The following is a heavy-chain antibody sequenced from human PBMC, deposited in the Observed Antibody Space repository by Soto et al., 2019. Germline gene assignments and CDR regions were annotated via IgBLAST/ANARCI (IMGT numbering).Heavy chain of an antibody. Sequence: GASVKVSCKASGYTFTSYGISWVRQAPGQGLEWMEWISAYNGNTNYAQKLQGRVTMTTDTSTSTAYMELRSLRSDDTAVYYCARVNFEDYYYYGMDVWGQGTTVTVSS. V-gene: IGHV1-18*01. CDR3: ARVNFEDYYYYGMDV. D-gene: IGHD3-22*01. J-gene: IGHJ6*02. CDR2: ISAYNGNT. CDR1: GYTFTSYG.